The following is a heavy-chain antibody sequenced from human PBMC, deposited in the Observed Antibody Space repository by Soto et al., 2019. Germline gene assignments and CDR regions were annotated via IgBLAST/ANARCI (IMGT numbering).Heavy chain of an antibody. J-gene: IGHJ6*02. D-gene: IGHD2-15*01. Sequence: QVQLVESGGGVVQPGRSLRLSCAASGFTFSSYNIHWVRQAPGKGLEWVAVIWDDGSNKYFADSVKGRFTISRDNSKNTLYLQMNSLRAEDTAVYYCARDSVVGYYGMDVWGQGTTVTVSS. CDR3: ARDSVVGYYGMDV. CDR1: GFTFSSYN. CDR2: IWDDGSNK. V-gene: IGHV3-33*01.